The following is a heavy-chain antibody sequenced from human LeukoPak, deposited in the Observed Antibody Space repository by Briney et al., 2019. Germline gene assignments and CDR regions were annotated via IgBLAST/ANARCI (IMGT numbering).Heavy chain of an antibody. V-gene: IGHV3-73*01. J-gene: IGHJ4*02. CDR2: IRSKANSYAT. CDR1: GFTFSGSP. Sequence: GGSLKLSCAASGFTFSGSPIHWVRQASGKGLGWVGRIRSKANSYATAYAASVRGRFTISRDDSKNTAYLQMNSLKSEDTAVYYCTQIISSGGEDYWGQGTLVTVSS. D-gene: IGHD3-16*01. CDR3: TQIISSGGEDY.